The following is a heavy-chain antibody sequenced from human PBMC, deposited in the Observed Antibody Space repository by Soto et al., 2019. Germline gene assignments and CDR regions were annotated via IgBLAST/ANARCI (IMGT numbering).Heavy chain of an antibody. D-gene: IGHD3-22*01. CDR1: RITFDTCG. Sequence: PGGSLRLSCAASRITFDTCGMSWVRQAPGRGLEWVAGISGSGAGTYYTDSMKGRFTISRDNSKNTLYLQMTSLRAEDTAVYYCAGSSGFYPDTFDIWGQGTTVTVSS. CDR2: ISGSGAGT. V-gene: IGHV3-23*01. J-gene: IGHJ3*02. CDR3: AGSSGFYPDTFDI.